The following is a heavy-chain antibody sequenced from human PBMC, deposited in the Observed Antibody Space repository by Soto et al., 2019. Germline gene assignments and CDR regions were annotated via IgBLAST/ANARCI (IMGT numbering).Heavy chain of an antibody. CDR2: IRTKSNNFAT. J-gene: IGHJ6*02. CDR3: SRHQEGRSMVFYGMDV. CDR1: GFTLSGSD. V-gene: IGHV3-73*01. D-gene: IGHD3-10*01. Sequence: PGGSLRLSCAASGFTLSGSDIHWVRQASGKGLEWVGRIRTKSNNFATSYAESVRGRFTISRDDSDNTAPLQMSSLKTEDTAIYYCSRHQEGRSMVFYGMDVWGQGTTVTVSS.